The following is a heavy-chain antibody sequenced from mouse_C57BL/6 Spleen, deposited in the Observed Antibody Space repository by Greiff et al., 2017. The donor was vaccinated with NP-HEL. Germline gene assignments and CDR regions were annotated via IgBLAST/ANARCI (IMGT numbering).Heavy chain of an antibody. CDR3: ARSGYYGGAMDY. CDR2: IYPGDGDT. J-gene: IGHJ4*01. CDR1: GYAFSSSW. D-gene: IGHD1-1*01. V-gene: IGHV1-82*01. Sequence: QVQLQQSGPELVKPGASVKISCKASGYAFSSSWMNWVKQRPGKGLEWIGRIYPGDGDTNYNGKFKGKATLTADKSSSTAYMQLSSLTSEDSAVYFCARSGYYGGAMDYWGQGTSVTVSS.